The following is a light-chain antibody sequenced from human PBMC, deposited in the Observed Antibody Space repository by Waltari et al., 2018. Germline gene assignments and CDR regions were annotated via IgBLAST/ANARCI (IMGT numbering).Light chain of an antibody. V-gene: IGKV4-1*01. J-gene: IGKJ5*01. Sequence: DIVMTQSPDSLAVSLGERATINCKSSQSVLYSSNNKNYLAWYQQKPGQPPKLRIYWASTRESGVPDRFSGSGSGTDFTLTISSLQAEDVAVYYCQQYYSTPITFGQGTRLEIK. CDR2: WAS. CDR1: QSVLYSSNNKNY. CDR3: QQYYSTPIT.